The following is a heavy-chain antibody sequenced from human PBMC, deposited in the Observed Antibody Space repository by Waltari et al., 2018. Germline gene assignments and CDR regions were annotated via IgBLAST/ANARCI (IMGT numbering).Heavy chain of an antibody. CDR1: GFTFSSYS. J-gene: IGHJ4*02. CDR3: ASGWELSHFDY. CDR2: ISSSSSTI. V-gene: IGHV3-48*04. D-gene: IGHD1-26*01. Sequence: EVQLVESGGGLVQPGGSLRLSCAASGFTFSSYSMNWVRQAPGKGLEWVSYISSSSSTIYYADSVKGRFTISRDNAKNSLYLQMNSLRAEDTAVYYCASGWELSHFDYWGQGTLVTVSS.